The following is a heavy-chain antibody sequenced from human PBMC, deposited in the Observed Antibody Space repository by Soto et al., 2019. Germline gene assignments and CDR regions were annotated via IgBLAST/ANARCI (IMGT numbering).Heavy chain of an antibody. CDR3: AKDGSNYCSTTSCLWDFDY. CDR2: ISGYNGNT. Sequence: ASVKVSCKASGYTFSSHGVSWVRRAPGQGLEWMGWISGYNGNTNYPQKFQGRVTMSTDTSTNTVYMELRSLRSDDTAVYYCAKDGSNYCSTTSCLWDFDYWGQGTLVTVSS. J-gene: IGHJ4*02. D-gene: IGHD2-2*01. V-gene: IGHV1-18*04. CDR1: GYTFSSHG.